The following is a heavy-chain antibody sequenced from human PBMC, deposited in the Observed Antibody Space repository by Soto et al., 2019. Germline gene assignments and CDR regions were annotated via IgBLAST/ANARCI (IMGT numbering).Heavy chain of an antibody. CDR2: VRNKVNSYTT. CDR3: RRAGILTTPYYTDY. D-gene: IGHD2-21*01. J-gene: IGHJ4*02. CDR1: GFTFSDYY. Sequence: EVQLVESGGGLVQPEGSLRLSCAASGFTFSDYYIDWVRQAPGKGLEWAGRVRNKVNSYTTEYAASVKGRFTVSRDDSRNSVYLQMNRLKTGDSAMYYCRRAGILTTPYYTDYWGLGTWVTVSS. V-gene: IGHV3-72*01.